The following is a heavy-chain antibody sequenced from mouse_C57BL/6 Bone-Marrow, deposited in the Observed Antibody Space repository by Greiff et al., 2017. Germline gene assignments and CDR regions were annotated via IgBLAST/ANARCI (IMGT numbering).Heavy chain of an antibody. CDR3: ARPPYYYGSRNWYFDV. CDR2: ISSGGSYT. D-gene: IGHD1-1*01. CDR1: GFTFSSYG. Sequence: VQLVESGGDLVKPGGSLKLSCAASGFTFSSYGMSWVRQTPDKRLEWVATISSGGSYTYYPDSVKGRFTISRDNAKNTLYLQMSSLKSEDTAMYYCARPPYYYGSRNWYFDVWGTGTTVTVSS. J-gene: IGHJ1*03. V-gene: IGHV5-6*01.